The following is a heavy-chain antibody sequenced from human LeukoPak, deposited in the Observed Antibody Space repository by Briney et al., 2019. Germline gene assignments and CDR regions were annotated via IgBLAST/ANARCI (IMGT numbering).Heavy chain of an antibody. CDR2: ISYDGSNK. CDR1: GFTFSSYA. CDR3: ARGPYYDFWSGYGLSGY. V-gene: IGHV3-30-3*01. D-gene: IGHD3-3*01. J-gene: IGHJ4*02. Sequence: GGSLRLSCAASGFTFSSYAMHWVRLAPGKGLEWVAVISYDGSNKYYADSVKGRFTISRDNSKNTLYLQMNSLRAEDTAVYYCARGPYYDFWSGYGLSGYWGQGTLVTVSS.